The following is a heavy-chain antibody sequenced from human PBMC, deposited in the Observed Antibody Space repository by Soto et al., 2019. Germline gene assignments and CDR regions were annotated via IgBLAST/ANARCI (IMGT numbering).Heavy chain of an antibody. CDR2: IDYSGST. Sequence: QVQLQESGPGLVKPSQTLSLTCTVSGGSISSGGYYWSWIRQHPGKGLEWIGYIDYSGSTYYNPSVKGRVTISVDTSKILFSLKLSSMTAADTAVDYCEGIYSGRHGGTLGYWGQGTLVTVSS. V-gene: IGHV4-31*03. CDR1: GGSISSGGYY. D-gene: IGHD1-26*01. CDR3: EGIYSGRHGGTLGY. J-gene: IGHJ4*02.